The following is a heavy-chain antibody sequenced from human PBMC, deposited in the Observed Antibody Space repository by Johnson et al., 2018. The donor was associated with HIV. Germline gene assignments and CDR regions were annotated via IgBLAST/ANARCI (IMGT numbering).Heavy chain of an antibody. CDR1: GFTFSSYG. D-gene: IGHD3-22*01. CDR3: AKDPGITMIAHAFDI. J-gene: IGHJ3*02. Sequence: QMLLVESGVGVVQPGRSLRLSCAASGFTFSSYGMHWVRQAPGKGLEWVAVIWYDGSNKYYADSVKGRFTISRDNSKNTLYLQMNSLRAEDTAVYYCAKDPGITMIAHAFDIWGQGTMVTVSS. V-gene: IGHV3-33*06. CDR2: IWYDGSNK.